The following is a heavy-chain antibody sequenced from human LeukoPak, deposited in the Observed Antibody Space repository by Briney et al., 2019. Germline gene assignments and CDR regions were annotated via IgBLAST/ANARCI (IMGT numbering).Heavy chain of an antibody. J-gene: IGHJ4*02. CDR3: AKWGYYYDSSGYYYVPYFDY. V-gene: IGHV3-23*01. CDR1: GFTFSSYA. D-gene: IGHD3-22*01. Sequence: GGSLRLSCAASGFTFSSYAMRWVRQAPGKGLEWVSAIRGSGGSTYYADSVKGRFTISRDNSKNTLYLQMNSLRAEDTAVYYCAKWGYYYDSSGYYYVPYFDYWGQGTLVTVSS. CDR2: IRGSGGST.